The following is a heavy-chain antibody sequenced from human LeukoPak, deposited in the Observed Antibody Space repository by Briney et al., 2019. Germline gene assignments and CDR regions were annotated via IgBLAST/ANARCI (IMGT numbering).Heavy chain of an antibody. CDR3: ARGPDTAMAP. V-gene: IGHV1-8*02. D-gene: IGHD5-18*01. J-gene: IGHJ5*02. Sequence: GASVKVSCKASGYTFTSYYMHWVRQAPGQGLEWMGWMNPNSGNTGYAQKFQGRVTMTRNTSISTAYMELSSLRSEDTAVYYCARGPDTAMAPWGQGTLVTVSS. CDR2: MNPNSGNT. CDR1: GYTFTSYY.